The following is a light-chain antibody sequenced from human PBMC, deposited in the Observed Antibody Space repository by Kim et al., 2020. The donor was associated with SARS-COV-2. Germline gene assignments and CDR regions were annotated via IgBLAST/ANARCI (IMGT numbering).Light chain of an antibody. CDR1: SNNVGNRG. CDR3: SAWDNSLSAWV. CDR2: RNN. J-gene: IGLJ3*02. V-gene: IGLV10-54*01. Sequence: RQTATLTCTGNSNNVGNRGAAWLQQHQGHPPKLLSYRNNNRPSGISERLSASRSGNTASLTITGLQPEDEADYYCSAWDNSLSAWVFGGGTQLTVL.